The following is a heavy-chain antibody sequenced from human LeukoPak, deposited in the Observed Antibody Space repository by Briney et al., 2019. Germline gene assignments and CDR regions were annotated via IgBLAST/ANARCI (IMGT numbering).Heavy chain of an antibody. D-gene: IGHD3-10*01. CDR1: GYSFTKYW. Sequence: KCGESLKISCKGSGYSFTKYWIGWVRQTPEKGLEWMGIIYPGDSETRYSPSFQGQVTISADKSITTAHLQWSSLKASDTAVYYCATFGGKGGPSDYFDYWGQGALVTVSS. V-gene: IGHV5-51*01. CDR2: IYPGDSET. J-gene: IGHJ4*02. CDR3: ATFGGKGGPSDYFDY.